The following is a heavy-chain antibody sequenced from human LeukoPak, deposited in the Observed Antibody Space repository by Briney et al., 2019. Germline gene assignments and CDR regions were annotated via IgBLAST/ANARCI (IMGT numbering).Heavy chain of an antibody. J-gene: IGHJ3*02. CDR2: ISSSRSYI. CDR1: GFTFSSYS. CDR3: ARDKEGYNRRTVAFDI. D-gene: IGHD5-24*01. Sequence: GGSLRLSCAASGFTFSSYSTNWVRQAPGKGLEWVSFISSSRSYIYYADSVKGRFTISRDNAKNSLYLQMNSLRAEDTAVYYCARDKEGYNRRTVAFDIWSQGTMVTVSS. V-gene: IGHV3-21*01.